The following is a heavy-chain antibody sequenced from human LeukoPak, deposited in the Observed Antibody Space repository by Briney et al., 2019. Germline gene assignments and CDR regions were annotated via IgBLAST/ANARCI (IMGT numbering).Heavy chain of an antibody. J-gene: IGHJ4*02. D-gene: IGHD6-13*01. CDR1: GGSISSYY. CDR3: ARGIAAAGTPPDFDY. CDR2: IYYSGST. V-gene: IGHV4-59*08. Sequence: SETLSLTCTVSGGSISSYYWSWIRQPPGKGLEWIRYIYYSGSTNYNPSLKSRVTISVDTSKNQFSLKLSSVTAADTAVYYCARGIAAAGTPPDFDYWGQGTLVTVSS.